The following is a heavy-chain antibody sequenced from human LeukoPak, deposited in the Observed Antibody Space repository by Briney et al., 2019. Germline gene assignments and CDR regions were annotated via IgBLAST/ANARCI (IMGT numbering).Heavy chain of an antibody. CDR1: GFIFGQYS. V-gene: IGHV3-48*01. Sequence: GGPLRPSCAASGFIFGQYSMTWVRQPPGKGLEGVSHIRSSSETFYTDSVRGGLTIYRANARTTLYLQITNLRGRNTVIFYFARDAGNSGYGCDLWGRGTLVTVSS. D-gene: IGHD5-12*01. CDR2: IRSSSET. J-gene: IGHJ5*02. CDR3: ARDAGNSGYGCDL.